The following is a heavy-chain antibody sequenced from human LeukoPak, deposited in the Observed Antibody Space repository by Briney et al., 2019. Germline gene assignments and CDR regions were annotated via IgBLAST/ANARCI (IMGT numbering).Heavy chain of an antibody. CDR3: ARVGGYYDSSGYPMGFDY. J-gene: IGHJ4*02. CDR2: INPSGGST. CDR1: GYTFTSYY. V-gene: IGHV1-46*01. Sequence: GASVKVSCKASGYTFTSYYMHWVRQAPGQGLEWMGIINPSGGSTSYAQKIQGRVTMTRDMSTSTVYMELSSLRSEDTAVYYCARVGGYYDSSGYPMGFDYWGQGTLVTVSS. D-gene: IGHD3-22*01.